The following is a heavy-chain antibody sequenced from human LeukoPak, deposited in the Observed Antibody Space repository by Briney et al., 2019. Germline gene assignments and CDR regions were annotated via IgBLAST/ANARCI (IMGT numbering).Heavy chain of an antibody. J-gene: IGHJ4*02. D-gene: IGHD6-19*01. CDR2: FSYDGSNE. CDR1: GFTFSTYS. CDR3: AKDRWIRRITMAGQDY. Sequence: GGSLRLSCAASGFTFSTYSMNWVRQAPGKGLEGVAVFSYDGSNEYYADSVKGRFTTSRDNSKNTLYLQMNSLRPEDTGVYYCAKDRWIRRITMAGQDYWGQGTQVTVSS. V-gene: IGHV3-30*18.